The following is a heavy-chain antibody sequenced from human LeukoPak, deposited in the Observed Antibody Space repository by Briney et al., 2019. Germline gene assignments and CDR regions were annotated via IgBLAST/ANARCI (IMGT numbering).Heavy chain of an antibody. D-gene: IGHD6-13*01. V-gene: IGHV3-66*01. Sequence: GGSLRLSCAASGFTVSSNYMSWVRQAPGKGLEWVSVIYSGGSTYYADSVKGRFTISRDNSKNTLYLQMNSLRAEDTAVYYCASGTSSSWYRLRGAFDIWGQGTMVTVSS. J-gene: IGHJ3*02. CDR2: IYSGGST. CDR1: GFTVSSNY. CDR3: ASGTSSSWYRLRGAFDI.